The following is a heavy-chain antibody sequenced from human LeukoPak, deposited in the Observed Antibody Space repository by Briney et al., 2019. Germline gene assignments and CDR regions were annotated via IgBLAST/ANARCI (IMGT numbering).Heavy chain of an antibody. CDR3: ARAVFAGDLLTGYWYFDL. V-gene: IGHV3-30*03. D-gene: IGHD1-20*01. CDR2: ISYDGSNK. CDR1: GFTFSSYG. J-gene: IGHJ2*01. Sequence: GGSLRLSCAASGFTFSSYGMHWVRQAPGKGLEGVAVISYDGSNKYYADSVKGRFTISRDNSKNTVYLQMNSLRAEDTAVYYCARAVFAGDLLTGYWYFDLWGRGTLVTVSS.